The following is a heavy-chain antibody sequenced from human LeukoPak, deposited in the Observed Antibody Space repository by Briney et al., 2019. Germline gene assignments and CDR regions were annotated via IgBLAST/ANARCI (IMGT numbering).Heavy chain of an antibody. Sequence: SETLSLTCTVSGGSISSYYWSWLRQPPGKGLEWIGYIYYSGSTNYNPSLKSRVTISVDTSKNQFSLKLSSVTAADTAVYYCARGENGDYVDYWGQGTLVTVSS. J-gene: IGHJ4*02. V-gene: IGHV4-59*01. CDR3: ARGENGDYVDY. CDR2: IYYSGST. CDR1: GGSISSYY. D-gene: IGHD4-17*01.